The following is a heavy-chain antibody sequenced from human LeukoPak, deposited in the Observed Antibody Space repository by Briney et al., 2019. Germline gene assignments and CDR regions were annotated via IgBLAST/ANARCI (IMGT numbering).Heavy chain of an antibody. CDR2: MSVSGST. Sequence: SETLSLTCTVSGVSISPYYWSWIRQPAGKGLEWIGRMSVSGSTNYNPSLKSRVTMSLDTSKNQFSLKLSSVTAADTAVYYCARNEVGTTVYGMDVWGQGTTVTVSS. CDR3: ARNEVGTTVYGMDV. D-gene: IGHD1-26*01. J-gene: IGHJ6*02. CDR1: GVSISPYY. V-gene: IGHV4-4*07.